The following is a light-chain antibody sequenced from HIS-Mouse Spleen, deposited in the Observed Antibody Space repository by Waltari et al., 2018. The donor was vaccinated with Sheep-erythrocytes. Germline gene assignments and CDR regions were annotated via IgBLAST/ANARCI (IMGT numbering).Light chain of an antibody. CDR2: RNN. V-gene: IGLV1-47*01. J-gene: IGLJ1*01. Sequence: QSVLTQPPSASGTPGQRVTISSSGSSSNIGSTYVYWYQQLPGTAPKLLIYRNNQRPSGVPDRFSGSKAGTSASLTISGLQAEDEADYYCCSYAGSYNHVFATGTKVTVL. CDR1: SSNIGSTY. CDR3: CSYAGSYNHV.